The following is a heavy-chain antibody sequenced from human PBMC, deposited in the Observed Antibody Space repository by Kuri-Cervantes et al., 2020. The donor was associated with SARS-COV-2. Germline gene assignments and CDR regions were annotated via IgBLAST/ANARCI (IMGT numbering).Heavy chain of an antibody. V-gene: IGHV3-11*03. CDR1: GFTFSDYY. CDR3: AVIQNSGSYSTRSSYFDY. D-gene: IGHD1-26*01. Sequence: LTCAASGFTFSDYYMSWIRQAPGKGLEWVSYISSSSSYTSYADSVKGRFTISRDNAKNSLYLQMNSLRAEDTAVYYCAVIQNSGSYSTRSSYFDYWGQGTLVTVSS. J-gene: IGHJ4*02. CDR2: ISSSSSYT.